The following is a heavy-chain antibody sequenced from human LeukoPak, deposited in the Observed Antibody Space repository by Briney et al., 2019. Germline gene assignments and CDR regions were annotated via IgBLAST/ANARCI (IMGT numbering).Heavy chain of an antibody. J-gene: IGHJ6*03. D-gene: IGHD6-19*01. CDR2: MNPNSGNT. CDR3: ARCGVAVAGHYYYYYMDV. V-gene: IGHV1-8*03. CDR1: GYTFTSYD. Sequence: ASVKVSCKASGYTFTSYDINWVRQATGQGLEWMGWMNPNSGNTGYAQKFQGRVTITRNTSISTAYMELSSLRSEDTAVYYCARCGVAVAGHYYYYYMDVWGKGTTVTISS.